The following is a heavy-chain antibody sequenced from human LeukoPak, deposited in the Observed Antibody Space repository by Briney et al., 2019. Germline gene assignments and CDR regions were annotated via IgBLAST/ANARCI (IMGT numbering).Heavy chain of an antibody. J-gene: IGHJ4*02. CDR2: INPNSGGT. CDR1: GYTFTGYY. Sequence: ASVKVSCKASGYTFTGYYMHWVRQAPGQGLEWMGWINPNSGGTNYAQKFQGRVTMTRDTSISTAYMELSRLRSDDTAVYYCARGPPCREYCSLEFYFDYWGQGTLVTVSS. D-gene: IGHD2/OR15-2a*01. V-gene: IGHV1-2*02. CDR3: ARGPPCREYCSLEFYFDY.